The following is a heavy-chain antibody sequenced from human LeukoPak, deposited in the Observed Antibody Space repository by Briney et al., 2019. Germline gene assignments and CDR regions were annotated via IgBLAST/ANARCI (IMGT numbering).Heavy chain of an antibody. D-gene: IGHD3-9*01. CDR1: GFIFSNYA. CDR2: IRGNAGKT. V-gene: IGHV3-23*01. Sequence: GGSLRLSCAASGFIFSNYAMGWVRQAPGKGLEWVSAIRGNAGKTYYADSMKGRFTISRDNSKDTLYLQMESLGVEDTATYYCTKLPGPLIYYYMDVWGKGTTVIVSS. CDR3: TKLPGPLIYYYMDV. J-gene: IGHJ6*03.